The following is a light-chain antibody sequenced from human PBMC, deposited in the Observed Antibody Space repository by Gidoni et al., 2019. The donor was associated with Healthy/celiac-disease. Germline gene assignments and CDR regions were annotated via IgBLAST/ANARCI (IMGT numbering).Light chain of an antibody. CDR1: QSVSSSY. J-gene: IGKJ3*01. CDR2: GAS. CDR3: QQYGSSPFT. V-gene: IGKV3-20*01. Sequence: PGTLSLSPGERATLSCRASQSVSSSYLAWYQQKPGQAPRLLIYGASSRATGIPDRFSGSGSGTDFTLTISRLEPEDFAVYYCQQYGSSPFTFGPXTKVDIK.